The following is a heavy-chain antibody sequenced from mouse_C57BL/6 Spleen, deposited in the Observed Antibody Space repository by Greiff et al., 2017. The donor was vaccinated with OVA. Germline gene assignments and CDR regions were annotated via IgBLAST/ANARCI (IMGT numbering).Heavy chain of an antibody. CDR3: ARPYYDYDGWFAY. CDR2: INPNNGGT. J-gene: IGHJ3*01. V-gene: IGHV1-26*01. Sequence: VQLKQSGPELVKPGASVKISCKASGYTFTDYYMNWVKQSHGKSLEWIGDINPNNGGTSYNQKFKGKATLTVDKSSSTAYMELRSLTSEDSAVYYCARPYYDYDGWFAYWGQGTLVTVSA. CDR1: GYTFTDYY. D-gene: IGHD2-4*01.